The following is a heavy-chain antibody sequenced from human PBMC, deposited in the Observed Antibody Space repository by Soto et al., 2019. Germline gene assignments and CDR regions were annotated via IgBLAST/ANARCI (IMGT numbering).Heavy chain of an antibody. J-gene: IGHJ5*02. CDR2: INVDDSA. V-gene: IGHV3-23*01. D-gene: IGHD7-27*01. CDR3: AKTGRSGAVNWFDP. CDR1: GFTFGAYA. Sequence: GGSLRLSCAASGFTFGAYAMSWVRQAPGMGLEWVSSINVDDSAYYADSVKGRFTISRDNSKSTLYLEMNSLRVDDTAVYNCAKTGRSGAVNWFDPWGQGTLVTVSS.